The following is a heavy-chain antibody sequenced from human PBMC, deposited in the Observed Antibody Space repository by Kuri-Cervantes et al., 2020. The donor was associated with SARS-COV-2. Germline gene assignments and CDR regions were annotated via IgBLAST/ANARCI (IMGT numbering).Heavy chain of an antibody. D-gene: IGHD3-3*01. CDR2: IYHSGST. Sequence: ESLKISCAVSRYSISSGYYWGWIRQPPGKGLEWIGSIYHSGSTNYNPSLKSRVTISVDTSKNQFSLKLSSVTAADTAVYYCARATTYYDFWSGYSFDYWGQGTLVTVSS. V-gene: IGHV4-38-2*01. CDR3: ARATTYYDFWSGYSFDY. J-gene: IGHJ4*02. CDR1: RYSISSGYY.